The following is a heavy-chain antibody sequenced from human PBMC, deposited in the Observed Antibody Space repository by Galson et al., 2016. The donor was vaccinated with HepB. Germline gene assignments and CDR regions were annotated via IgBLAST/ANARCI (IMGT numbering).Heavy chain of an antibody. Sequence: ETLSLTCIVSGGSISGAYWWSWVRQSPGKGLEWIAEIHHSGSTNYNPSLKSRVTISVDKSKNQFSLTLNSVTAADTAVYYCATVFWNSTTFHDHWGQGTLVTVSS. V-gene: IGHV4-4*02. D-gene: IGHD2/OR15-2a*01. CDR2: IHHSGST. J-gene: IGHJ4*02. CDR3: ATVFWNSTTFHDH. CDR1: GGSISGAYW.